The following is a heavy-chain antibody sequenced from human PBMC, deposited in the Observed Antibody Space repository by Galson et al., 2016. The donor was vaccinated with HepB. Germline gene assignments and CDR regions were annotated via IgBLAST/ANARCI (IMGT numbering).Heavy chain of an antibody. CDR1: GASVSSNSYY. J-gene: IGHJ4*02. CDR2: VYFGGST. Sequence: ETLSLTCSVSGASVSSNSYYWTWIRQPPGKGLEWVGYVYFGGSTNYNPSLKRRLSISVDTSKNHVSLNLTSVTAADTAVYYCARVYSSDWYSSFDSWGQGTLVTVSS. V-gene: IGHV4-61*03. D-gene: IGHD6-19*01. CDR3: ARVYSSDWYSSFDS.